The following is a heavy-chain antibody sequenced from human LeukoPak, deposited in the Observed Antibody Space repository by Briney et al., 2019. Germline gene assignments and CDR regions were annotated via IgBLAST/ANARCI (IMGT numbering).Heavy chain of an antibody. CDR2: IHHSGST. CDR3: ASSYGGNWPRQYYYGMDV. Sequence: PSQTLSLTCTVSGDSISSGGGYWSWIRQPPGKGLEWIGYIHHSGSTYYNPSVESRVTISVDRSKNQFSLNLSSVTAADTAVYYCASSYGGNWPRQYYYGMDVWGQGTTITVSS. D-gene: IGHD4-23*01. J-gene: IGHJ6*02. V-gene: IGHV4-30-2*01. CDR1: GDSISSGGGY.